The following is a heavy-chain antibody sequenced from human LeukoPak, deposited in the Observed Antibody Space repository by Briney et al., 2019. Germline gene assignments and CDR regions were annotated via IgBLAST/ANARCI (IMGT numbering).Heavy chain of an antibody. D-gene: IGHD3-10*01. CDR1: GGSISSGSYY. CDR3: ARGPNIWFGTDYFDY. J-gene: IGHJ4*02. V-gene: IGHV4-61*02. CDR2: IYTSGST. Sequence: PSETLSLTCTVSGGSISSGSYYWSWIRQPAGKGLEWIGRIYTSGSTNYNPSLKGRVTISVDTSKNQFSLKLSSVTAADTAVYYCARGPNIWFGTDYFDYWGQGTLVTVSS.